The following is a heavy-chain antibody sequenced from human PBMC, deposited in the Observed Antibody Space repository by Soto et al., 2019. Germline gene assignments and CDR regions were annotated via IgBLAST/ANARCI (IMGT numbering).Heavy chain of an antibody. V-gene: IGHV1-3*01. CDR1: GYTFTTYT. CDR3: ARGIATGQLDP. J-gene: IGHJ5*02. CDR2: INPVNGNT. D-gene: IGHD6-13*01. Sequence: QVQLVQSGAEVKKPGASVMLSCKASGYTFTTYTMNWARQAPGQRLEWMGWINPVNGNTKSSQKFQDRVIITRDTSASTAYMELRSLRSEDTAVYYCARGIATGQLDPWGQGTLVIVSS.